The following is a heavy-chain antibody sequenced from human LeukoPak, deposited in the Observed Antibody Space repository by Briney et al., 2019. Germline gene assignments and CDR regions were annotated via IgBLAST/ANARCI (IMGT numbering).Heavy chain of an antibody. Sequence: PSETLSLTCAVYGGSFSGYYWSWIRQPPGKGLEWIGEINHSGSTNYNPSLKSRVTISVDTSKNQFSLKLSSVTAADTAVYYCARGRFTRGYYYYGMDVWGQGTTVTVSS. CDR1: GGSFSGYY. CDR3: ARGRFTRGYYYYGMDV. CDR2: INHSGST. J-gene: IGHJ6*02. D-gene: IGHD3-10*01. V-gene: IGHV4-34*01.